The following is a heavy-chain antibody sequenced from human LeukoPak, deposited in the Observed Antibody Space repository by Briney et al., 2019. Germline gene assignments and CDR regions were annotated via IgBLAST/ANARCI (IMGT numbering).Heavy chain of an antibody. CDR1: GYTFTSYD. CDR3: ARAQSSRITMIVVVTKRGYYFDY. V-gene: IGHV1-8*01. J-gene: IGHJ4*02. CDR2: MNPNSGNT. Sequence: SVKVSCKASGYTFTSYDINWVRQATGQGLEWMGWMNPNSGNTGYAQKFQGRVTMTRNTSISTAYMELSSLRSEDTAVYYCARAQSSRITMIVVVTKRGYYFDYWGQGTLVTVSS. D-gene: IGHD3-22*01.